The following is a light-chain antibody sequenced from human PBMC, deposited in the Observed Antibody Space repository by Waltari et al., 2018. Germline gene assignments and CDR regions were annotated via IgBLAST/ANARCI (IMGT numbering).Light chain of an antibody. Sequence: DIQMTQSPSTLSASVGDTVIITCRASQNIGSWLAWYHHKPGKAPKLLILESCRLQSGVPSRFSGSGSGTKFTLTINSLQPDDFATYSCQHYHTYPVTFGQGTKLEIK. V-gene: IGKV1-5*03. J-gene: IGKJ2*01. CDR1: QNIGSW. CDR2: ESC. CDR3: QHYHTYPVT.